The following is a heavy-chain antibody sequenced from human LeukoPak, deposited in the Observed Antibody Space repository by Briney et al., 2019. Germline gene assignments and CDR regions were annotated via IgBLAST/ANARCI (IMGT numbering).Heavy chain of an antibody. CDR2: ISSSSSYI. CDR3: ARDASIAAAGSFDY. CDR1: GFTFSSYS. J-gene: IGHJ4*02. Sequence: GGSLRLSCAASGFTFSSYSMNRVRQAPGKGLEWVSSISSSSSYIYYADSVKGRFTISRDNAKNSLYLQMNSLRAEDTAVYYCARDASIAAAGSFDYWGQGTLVTVSS. D-gene: IGHD6-13*01. V-gene: IGHV3-21*01.